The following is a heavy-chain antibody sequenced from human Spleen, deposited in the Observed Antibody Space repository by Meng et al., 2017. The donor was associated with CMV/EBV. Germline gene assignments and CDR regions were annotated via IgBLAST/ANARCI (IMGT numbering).Heavy chain of an antibody. CDR3: AKDPGGF. Sequence: VPWVGFGERVGQPGGPLRSSCAGSGFSFSRYGMHWVRQAPGKGLEWVAFIRYDGSNKYYADSVKGRFTISRDNSKNTLYLQMNSLRAEDTAVYYCAKDPGGFWGQGTLVTVSS. J-gene: IGHJ4*02. D-gene: IGHD3-10*01. CDR1: GFSFSRYG. CDR2: IRYDGSNK. V-gene: IGHV3-30*02.